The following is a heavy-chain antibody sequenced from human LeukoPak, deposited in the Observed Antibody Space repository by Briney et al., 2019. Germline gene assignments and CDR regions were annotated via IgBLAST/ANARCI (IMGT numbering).Heavy chain of an antibody. CDR1: GFTFSSYW. CDR3: AKDLTGTYAFDF. V-gene: IGHV3-48*04. Sequence: PGGSLRLSWAASGFTFSSYWMSWFRQAPGKGLEWLSHISGSGRTIYYADSVKGRLTVSRDTAKNSLYLQMNALRAEDTAVYYCAKDLTGTYAFDFWGQGTMVTVSS. J-gene: IGHJ3*01. CDR2: ISGSGRTI. D-gene: IGHD4-17*01.